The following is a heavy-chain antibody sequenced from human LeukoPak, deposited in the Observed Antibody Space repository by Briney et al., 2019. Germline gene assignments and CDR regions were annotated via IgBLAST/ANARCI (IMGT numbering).Heavy chain of an antibody. Sequence: GGSLRLSCVASGFTFSSYGMHWVRQAPGKGLEWVAVIWYDGSDKYYADSVKGRFTISRDNSKNTLYLQMNSLGAEDTAVYYCAREKNDGFDIWGQGIMVTVSS. J-gene: IGHJ3*02. CDR3: AREKNDGFDI. CDR2: IWYDGSDK. V-gene: IGHV3-33*01. CDR1: GFTFSSYG.